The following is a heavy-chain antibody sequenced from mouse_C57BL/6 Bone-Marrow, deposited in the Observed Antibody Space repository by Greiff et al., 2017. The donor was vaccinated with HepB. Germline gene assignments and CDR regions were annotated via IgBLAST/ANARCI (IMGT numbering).Heavy chain of an antibody. CDR2: ISYDGSN. V-gene: IGHV3-6*01. Sequence: DVQLQESGPGLVKPSQSLSLTCSVTGYSITSGYYWNWIRQFPGNKLEWMGYISYDGSNNYNPSLKNRISITRDTSKNQFFLKLNSVTTEDTATYYCARVGYYGSTLDYWGQGTTLTVSS. D-gene: IGHD1-1*01. CDR3: ARVGYYGSTLDY. CDR1: GYSITSGYY. J-gene: IGHJ2*01.